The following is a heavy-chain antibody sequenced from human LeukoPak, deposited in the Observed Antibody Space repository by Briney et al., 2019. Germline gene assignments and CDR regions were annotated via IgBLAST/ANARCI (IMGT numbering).Heavy chain of an antibody. Sequence: SVKVSCKASGGTFSSYAISWVRQAPGQGLEWMGRIIPILGIANYAQKFQGRVTITADKSTSTAYMELSSLRSEDTAVYYCAREERIAATFDYWGQGTLVTVSS. CDR2: IIPILGIA. D-gene: IGHD6-13*01. CDR1: GGTFSSYA. V-gene: IGHV1-69*04. J-gene: IGHJ4*02. CDR3: AREERIAATFDY.